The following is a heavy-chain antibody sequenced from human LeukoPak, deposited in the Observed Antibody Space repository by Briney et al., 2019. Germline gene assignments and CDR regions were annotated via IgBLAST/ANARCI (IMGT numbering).Heavy chain of an antibody. D-gene: IGHD2-2*01. CDR1: GGSISSSSYY. CDR3: ARQLMDFDIVVVYWFDP. CDR2: IYYSGST. V-gene: IGHV4-39*01. J-gene: IGHJ5*02. Sequence: SETLSLTCTVSGGSISSSSYYWGWIRQPPGKGLEWIGSIYYSGSTYYNPSLKSRVTISVDTSKNQFSLKLSSVTAADTAVYYCARQLMDFDIVVVYWFDPWGQGTLVTLSS.